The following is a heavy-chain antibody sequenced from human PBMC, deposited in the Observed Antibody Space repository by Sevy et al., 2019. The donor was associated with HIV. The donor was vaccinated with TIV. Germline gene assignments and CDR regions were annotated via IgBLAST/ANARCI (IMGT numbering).Heavy chain of an antibody. CDR1: GFTFSSYS. V-gene: IGHV3-21*01. CDR3: AGDSAPPWRGYSMYWYFDL. J-gene: IGHJ2*01. CDR2: ISSSSGYI. D-gene: IGHD3-3*01. Sequence: GGSLRLSCAASGFTFSSYSMTWVRQAPGKGLEWVSSISSSSGYIYYRDSVKGRFTISRDNAKNSLYLQMNSLRVEDTAVYYCAGDSAPPWRGYSMYWYFDLWGRGTLVTVSS.